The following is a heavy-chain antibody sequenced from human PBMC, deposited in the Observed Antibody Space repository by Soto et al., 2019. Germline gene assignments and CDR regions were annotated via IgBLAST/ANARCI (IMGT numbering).Heavy chain of an antibody. J-gene: IGHJ6*02. Sequence: ASVNVSCKASGGTFSSYAISWVRQAPGQGLEWMGGIIPIFGTANYAQKFQGRVTMTRDTSTSTAFMELRSLRSEDTAMYYCARHFGIVRNYYYYYGMDVWGQGTTVTVS. CDR3: ARHFGIVRNYYYYYGMDV. CDR2: IIPIFGTA. CDR1: GGTFSSYA. D-gene: IGHD3-3*01. V-gene: IGHV1-69*05.